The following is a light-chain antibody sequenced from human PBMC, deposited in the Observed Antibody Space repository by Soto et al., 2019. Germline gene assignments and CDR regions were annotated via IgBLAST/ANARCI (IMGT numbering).Light chain of an antibody. V-gene: IGKV1-39*01. Sequence: DIQMTQSPSSLSASVGDRVTISCLASQSITTFLSWYQQKPGKAPKLLIYAASSLQSGVPSRFSGSGSGTDFTLTISSLQPEDSETYYCQQTYNSLFTFGPGTKVDIK. J-gene: IGKJ3*01. CDR1: QSITTF. CDR3: QQTYNSLFT. CDR2: AAS.